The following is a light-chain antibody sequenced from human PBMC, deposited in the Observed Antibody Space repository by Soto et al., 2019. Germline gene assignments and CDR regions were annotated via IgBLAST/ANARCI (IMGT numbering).Light chain of an antibody. CDR1: QSVSTNY. CDR3: QQYGSSPS. Sequence: IVLTQSPSTLSLSPVERATLSFVASQSVSTNYLAWYQQKPGLAPRLLIYEASSRATGISDRFSGSGSGTDFTLTISRLEPEDFAVYYCQQYGSSPSFGGGTKVDIK. CDR2: EAS. J-gene: IGKJ4*01. V-gene: IGKV3D-20*01.